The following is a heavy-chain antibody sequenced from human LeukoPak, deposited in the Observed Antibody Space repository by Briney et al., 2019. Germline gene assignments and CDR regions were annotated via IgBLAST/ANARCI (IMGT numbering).Heavy chain of an antibody. CDR2: ISASGDTT. J-gene: IGHJ4*02. Sequence: GGSLRLSCAASGFPFSAYAMSWVRQAPGKGLEWVSAISASGDTTYYADSVKGRFTISRDNSKNTLYLQMNSLRAEDTAVYYCAGGSYYAGRGPYNYWGQGTLVTVSS. D-gene: IGHD1-26*01. V-gene: IGHV3-23*01. CDR3: AGGSYYAGRGPYNY. CDR1: GFPFSAYA.